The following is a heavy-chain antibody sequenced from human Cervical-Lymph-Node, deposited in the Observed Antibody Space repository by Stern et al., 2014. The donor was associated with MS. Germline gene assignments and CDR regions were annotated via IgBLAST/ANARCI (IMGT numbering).Heavy chain of an antibody. J-gene: IGHJ6*02. CDR1: GYTFSGYY. D-gene: IGHD4-23*01. Sequence: VQLVESGAEVRKPGASVKVSCRASGYTFSGYYIHWIRQAPGQGLEWMGWIYPNSGSTNYAQKFRGMVTFTLNTSTDTAAMELSRLRSAETAVYNCAICYGGSRSNHNYGIDVWGQGTTVTVSS. V-gene: IGHV1-2*02. CDR2: IYPNSGST. CDR3: AICYGGSRSNHNYGIDV.